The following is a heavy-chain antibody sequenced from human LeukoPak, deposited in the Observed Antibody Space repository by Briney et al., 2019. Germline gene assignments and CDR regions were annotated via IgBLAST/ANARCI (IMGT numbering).Heavy chain of an antibody. CDR3: AREVVIFPDYYYYGMDV. D-gene: IGHD3-9*01. J-gene: IGHJ6*02. V-gene: IGHV3-11*01. CDR2: ISRSGDSL. CDR1: GFPFRDYY. Sequence: GGSLRLSCAASGFPFRDYYMTWIRQAPGKGLEWISYISRSGDSLYYADSVEGRFTISRDNAENSLFLQMNSLRADDTAVYYCAREVVIFPDYYYYGMDVWGQGTTVTVSS.